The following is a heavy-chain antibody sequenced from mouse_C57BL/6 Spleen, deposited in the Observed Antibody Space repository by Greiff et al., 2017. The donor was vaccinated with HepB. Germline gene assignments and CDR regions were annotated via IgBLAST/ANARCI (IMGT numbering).Heavy chain of an antibody. CDR3: TVGIYSNWYFDV. Sequence: EVHLVESGGGLVQPGGSMKLSCVASGFTFSNYWMNWVRQSPEKGLEWVAQIRLKSDNYATHYAESVKGRFTISRDDSKSSVYLQMNNLRAEDTGIYYCTVGIYSNWYFDVWGTGTTVTVSS. CDR2: IRLKSDNYAT. CDR1: GFTFSNYW. J-gene: IGHJ1*03. D-gene: IGHD2-5*01. V-gene: IGHV6-3*01.